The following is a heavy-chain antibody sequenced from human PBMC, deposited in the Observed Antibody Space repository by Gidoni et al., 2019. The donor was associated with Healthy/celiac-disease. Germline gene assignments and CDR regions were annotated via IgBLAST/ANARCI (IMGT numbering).Heavy chain of an antibody. CDR2: ISSSSSYT. D-gene: IGHD2-15*01. CDR1: GFTFSDYY. CDR3: AREGSGGKPWTNWFDP. V-gene: IGHV3-11*05. Sequence: QGQLVESGGGLVKPGGSLRLSCAASGFTFSDYYISWIRQAPGQGLEWVSYISSSSSYTNSADSVKCRLTISRDNAKNSLYLQLNSLRAEDTAVYYCAREGSGGKPWTNWFDPWGQGTLVTVSS. J-gene: IGHJ5*02.